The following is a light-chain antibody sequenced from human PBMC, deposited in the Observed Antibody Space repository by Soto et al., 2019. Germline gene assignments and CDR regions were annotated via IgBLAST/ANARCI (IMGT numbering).Light chain of an antibody. J-gene: IGLJ3*02. Sequence: QLVLTQSPSASASLGASVKLTCTLSSDHSNYIIAWHQQPPEKGPRYLMKVNSDGSHTKGNGIPDRFSGSSSGAERYLTISRLQSEDEAVYYCQTWGTGIRVFGGGTKLTVL. CDR2: VNSDGSH. CDR3: QTWGTGIRV. V-gene: IGLV4-69*01. CDR1: SDHSNYI.